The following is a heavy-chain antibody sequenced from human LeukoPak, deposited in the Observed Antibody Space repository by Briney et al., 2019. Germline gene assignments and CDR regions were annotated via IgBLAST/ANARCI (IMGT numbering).Heavy chain of an antibody. CDR2: ISSSSSYI. J-gene: IGHJ4*02. V-gene: IGHV3-21*01. CDR3: ARYSSSSPFDY. Sequence: GGSLRLSCAASGFTFSSYSMNWVRQDPGKGLEWVSSISSSSSYIYYADSVKGRFTISRDNAKNSLYLQMNSLRAEDTAVYYCARYSSSSPFDYWGQGTLVTVSS. CDR1: GFTFSSYS. D-gene: IGHD6-6*01.